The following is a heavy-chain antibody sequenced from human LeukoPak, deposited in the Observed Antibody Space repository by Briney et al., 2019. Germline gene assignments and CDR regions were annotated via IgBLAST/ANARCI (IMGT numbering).Heavy chain of an antibody. CDR3: TRAPGDLWSWYDY. Sequence: GGSLRLSSAASGFTFSTYSMNWVRQAPGKGLEWVSSITSSSDTYYTDSLKGRFTISRDNAKNSLYLHMNSLRAEDTAVYYCTRAPGDLWSWYDYWGQGTLVTVSS. CDR1: GFTFSTYS. CDR2: ITSSSDT. D-gene: IGHD3-10*01. V-gene: IGHV3-21*01. J-gene: IGHJ4*02.